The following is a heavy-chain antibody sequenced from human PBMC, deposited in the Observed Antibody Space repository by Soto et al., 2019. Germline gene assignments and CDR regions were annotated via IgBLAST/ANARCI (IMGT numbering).Heavy chain of an antibody. D-gene: IGHD2-21*02. CDR1: GGSVSSGSYY. J-gene: IGHJ5*02. V-gene: IGHV4-61*01. Sequence: QVQLQESGPGLVKPSETLSLTCNVSGGSVSSGSYYWGWIRQPPGKGLEWIGYIYHSGSTNYNPTLKSRVTISVDTTKNKFSLSLTTVTAADTAVYYCARHSDAWFDRWGQGTLITVAS. CDR2: IYHSGST. CDR3: ARHSDAWFDR.